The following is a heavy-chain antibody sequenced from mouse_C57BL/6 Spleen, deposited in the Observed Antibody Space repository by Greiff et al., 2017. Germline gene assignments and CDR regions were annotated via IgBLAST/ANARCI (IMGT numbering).Heavy chain of an antibody. Sequence: EVQLQQSRAELVRPGASVKLSCTASGFNIKDDYMHWVKQRPEQGLEWIGWIDPENGDTEYASKFQGKATITADTSSNTAYLQLSSLTSEDTAVYYCTTSYYSNYFDYWGQGTTLTVSS. CDR2: IDPENGDT. D-gene: IGHD2-5*01. J-gene: IGHJ2*01. V-gene: IGHV14-4*01. CDR1: GFNIKDDY. CDR3: TTSYYSNYFDY.